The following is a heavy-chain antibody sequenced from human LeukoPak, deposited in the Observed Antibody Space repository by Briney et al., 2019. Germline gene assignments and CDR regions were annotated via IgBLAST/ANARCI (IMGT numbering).Heavy chain of an antibody. CDR2: ISYDGNNK. D-gene: IGHD3-10*01. CDR3: AKDLGSGSFHLNAFDS. Sequence: GRSLRLSCAASGFTFSSFGMHWVRQAPGKGLEWVALISYDGNNKYYPDFVKGRFTISRDNSKNTLYLQMNSLRADDTAVYYCAKDLGSGSFHLNAFDSWGQGTLVTVSS. V-gene: IGHV3-30*18. CDR1: GFTFSSFG. J-gene: IGHJ4*02.